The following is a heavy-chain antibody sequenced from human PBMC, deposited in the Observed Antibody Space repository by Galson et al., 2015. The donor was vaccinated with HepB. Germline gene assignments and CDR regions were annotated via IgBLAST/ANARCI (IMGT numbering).Heavy chain of an antibody. Sequence: SLRLSCAASGFTFSSYAMHWVRQAPGKGLEWVAVISYDGSNKYYADSVKGRFTTSRDNSKNTLYLQMNSLRAEDTAVYYCARADSSGWMNYWYFDLWGRGTLVTVSS. CDR3: ARADSSGWMNYWYFDL. CDR2: ISYDGSNK. CDR1: GFTFSSYA. V-gene: IGHV3-30-3*01. D-gene: IGHD6-19*01. J-gene: IGHJ2*01.